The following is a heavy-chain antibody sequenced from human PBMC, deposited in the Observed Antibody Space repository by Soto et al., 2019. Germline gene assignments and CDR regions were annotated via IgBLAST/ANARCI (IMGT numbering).Heavy chain of an antibody. CDR2: ISAYNGNT. CDR1: LYTVTSDG. Sequence: TVSRPASLYTVTSDGSSCVRQETGQGLEWMGWISAYNGNTNYAQKLQGRVTMTTDTSTSTAYMELRSLRSDDTAVYYCARRNYPVIFTGGWFDPWGQGTLVTVSS. D-gene: IGHD2-8*02. CDR3: ARRNYPVIFTGGWFDP. V-gene: IGHV1-18*01. J-gene: IGHJ5*02.